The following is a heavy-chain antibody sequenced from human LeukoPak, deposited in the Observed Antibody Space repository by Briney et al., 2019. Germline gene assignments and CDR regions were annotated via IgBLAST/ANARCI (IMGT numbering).Heavy chain of an antibody. D-gene: IGHD2-21*02. V-gene: IGHV1-69*13. CDR1: GGTFSSYA. J-gene: IGHJ6*02. CDR2: IIPIFGTA. Sequence: GASVKVSCKASGGTFSSYAISWVRQAPGQGLEWMGGIIPIFGTANYAQKFQGRVTITADESTSTAYMELSSLRSEDTAVYYCAREVGGDPYYYYYGMDVWGQGTTVTVSS. CDR3: AREVGGDPYYYYYGMDV.